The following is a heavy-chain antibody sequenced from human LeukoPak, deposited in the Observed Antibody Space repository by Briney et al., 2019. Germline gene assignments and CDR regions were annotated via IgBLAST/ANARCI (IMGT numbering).Heavy chain of an antibody. J-gene: IGHJ3*02. V-gene: IGHV4-34*01. CDR2: INHSGST. D-gene: IGHD3-16*01. Sequence: SETLSLTCAVYGGSFSGYYWSWIRQPPGKGLEWIGEINHSGSTNYNPSLKSRVTTSVDTSKNQFSLKLSSVTAADTAVYYCARGVVKGGAFDIWGQGTMVTVSS. CDR1: GGSFSGYY. CDR3: ARGVVKGGAFDI.